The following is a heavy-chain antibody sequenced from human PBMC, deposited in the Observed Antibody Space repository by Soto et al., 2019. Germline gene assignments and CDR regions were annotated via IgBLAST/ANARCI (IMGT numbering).Heavy chain of an antibody. CDR2: ISAYNGNT. CDR3: ARSFGQWLQGLFDY. V-gene: IGHV1-18*01. D-gene: IGHD6-19*01. J-gene: IGHJ4*02. CDR1: GYTFTSYG. Sequence: GASVKVSCKASGYTFTSYGISWVRQAPGQGLEWMGWISAYNGNTNYAQKLQGRVTMTTDTSTSTAYMELRSLRSDDTAVYYCARSFGQWLQGLFDYWGQGTLVTVSS.